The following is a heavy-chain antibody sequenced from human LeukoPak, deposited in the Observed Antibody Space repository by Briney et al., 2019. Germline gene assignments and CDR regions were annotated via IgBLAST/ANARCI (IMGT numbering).Heavy chain of an antibody. CDR3: ARDCDTTSCYKY. Sequence: VANIKQDGSEKYYVASVRGRFTISRDNAKNSLFLQMNSLRAEDTAVYYCARDCDTTSCYKYWGQGTLVTVSS. V-gene: IGHV3-7*01. D-gene: IGHD2-2*01. J-gene: IGHJ4*02. CDR2: IKQDGSEK.